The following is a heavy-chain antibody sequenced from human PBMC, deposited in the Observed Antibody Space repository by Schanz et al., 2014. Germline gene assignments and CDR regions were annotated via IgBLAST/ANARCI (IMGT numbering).Heavy chain of an antibody. CDR3: AKDSTHIDIVLVPTAIDY. CDR2: MSYDGSIK. CDR1: GFTVSSDH. J-gene: IGHJ4*02. D-gene: IGHD2-2*01. Sequence: VQLVESGGGFVQPGGSLGLSCVVSGFTVSSDHMSWVRQAPGKGLEWVAAMSYDGSIKYYGDSVKGRFTISRDNSKNTLYLHMNTLRSEDTAVYYCAKDSTHIDIVLVPTAIDYWGQGTLXTVSS. V-gene: IGHV3-30*02.